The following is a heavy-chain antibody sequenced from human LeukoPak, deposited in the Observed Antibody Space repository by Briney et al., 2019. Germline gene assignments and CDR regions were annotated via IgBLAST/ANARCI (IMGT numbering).Heavy chain of an antibody. V-gene: IGHV3-21*01. D-gene: IGHD5-24*01. CDR1: EFTFSSYS. CDR3: ARDTYGDGYGHDY. J-gene: IGHJ4*02. Sequence: PGGSLRLSCAASEFTFSSYSMNWVRQAPGKGLEWVSSISSSSSYIYYADSVKGRFTISRDNAKNSLYLQMNSLRAEDTAVYYCARDTYGDGYGHDYWGQGTLVTVSS. CDR2: ISSSSSYI.